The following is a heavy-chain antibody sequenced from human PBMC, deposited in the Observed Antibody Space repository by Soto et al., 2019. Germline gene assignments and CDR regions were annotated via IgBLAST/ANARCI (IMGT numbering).Heavy chain of an antibody. D-gene: IGHD3-16*01. Sequence: LRLSCAASGSTFSSYAMSWVRQAPGKGLEWVSAISGSGGSTYYADSVKGRFTISRDNAKNSLYLQMNSLRAEDTAVYYCARDRLATPGEIDYWGQGTLVTVSS. V-gene: IGHV3-23*01. CDR3: ARDRLATPGEIDY. J-gene: IGHJ4*02. CDR2: ISGSGGST. CDR1: GSTFSSYA.